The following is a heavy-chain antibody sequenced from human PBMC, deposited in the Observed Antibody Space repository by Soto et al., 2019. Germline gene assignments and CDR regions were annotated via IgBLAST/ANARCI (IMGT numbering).Heavy chain of an antibody. D-gene: IGHD1-7*01. CDR2: IIPIFGTA. V-gene: IGHV1-69*01. Sequence: QVQLVQSGAEVKKPGSSVKVSCKASGGTFSSYAISWVREAPGQGLEWMGGIIPIFGTANYAQKFQGRVTITADESTTTAYMELSSLRSEDTAVYYCARGPQLAELPFWFDPWGQGTLVTVSS. CDR3: ARGPQLAELPFWFDP. J-gene: IGHJ5*02. CDR1: GGTFSSYA.